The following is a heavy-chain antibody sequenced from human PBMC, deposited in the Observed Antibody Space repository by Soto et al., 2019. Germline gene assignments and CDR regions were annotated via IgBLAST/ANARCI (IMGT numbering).Heavy chain of an antibody. CDR1: GYTFANFD. Sequence: GASVKVSCKTSGYTFANFDFSWVRQAPGQGLEWMGWVSNRNGVTNYAENFRDRVTISTDTSTNTVYMELRSLRSDDTAVYFYARERLHTGLYGFDYWGQGTRVTFSS. D-gene: IGHD6-19*01. CDR2: VSNRNGVT. CDR3: ARERLHTGLYGFDY. J-gene: IGHJ4*02. V-gene: IGHV1-18*04.